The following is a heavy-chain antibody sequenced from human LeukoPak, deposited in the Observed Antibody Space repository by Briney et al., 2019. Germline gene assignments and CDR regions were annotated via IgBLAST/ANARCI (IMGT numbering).Heavy chain of an antibody. D-gene: IGHD2-8*01. CDR1: GYTFTDYY. Sequence: ASVKVSCKASGYTFTDYYLHWVRQAPGQGLEWMGWINPNNGGTNYAQNFQGRVTMTRDTSISTAYMELSSLGSDDTAVYYCAKEKQEYCSNGLCYARNDAFDIWGQGTMVTVSS. V-gene: IGHV1-2*02. CDR2: INPNNGGT. J-gene: IGHJ3*02. CDR3: AKEKQEYCSNGLCYARNDAFDI.